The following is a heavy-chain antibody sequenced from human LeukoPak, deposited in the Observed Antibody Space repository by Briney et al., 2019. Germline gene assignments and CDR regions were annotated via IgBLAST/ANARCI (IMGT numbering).Heavy chain of an antibody. CDR3: ARDDYGDYGLLDYYYGMDV. Sequence: GASVKVSCKASGYTFTGYYMHWVRQAPGQGLEWMGRINPNSGGTNYAQKFQGRVTMTRDTSISTAYMELSRLRSDDTAVYYCARDDYGDYGLLDYYYGMDVWGQETTVTVSS. CDR2: INPNSGGT. J-gene: IGHJ6*02. D-gene: IGHD4-17*01. CDR1: GYTFTGYY. V-gene: IGHV1-2*06.